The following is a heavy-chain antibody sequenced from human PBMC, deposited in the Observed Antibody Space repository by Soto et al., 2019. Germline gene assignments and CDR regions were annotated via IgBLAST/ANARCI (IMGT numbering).Heavy chain of an antibody. Sequence: QLQLQESGPGLVKPSETLSLTCTVSGGSISSSSYYWGWIRQPPGKGLEWIGRIYYSGSTYYNPSLKSRGTISVDTSKNQFSLKLSSVTAADTAVYYYATLWFGESPYWGQGTLVTVSS. CDR3: ATLWFGESPY. CDR2: IYYSGST. V-gene: IGHV4-39*01. CDR1: GGSISSSSYY. J-gene: IGHJ4*02. D-gene: IGHD3-10*01.